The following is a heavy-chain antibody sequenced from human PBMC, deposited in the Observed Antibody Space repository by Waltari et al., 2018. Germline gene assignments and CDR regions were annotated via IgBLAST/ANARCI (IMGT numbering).Heavy chain of an antibody. CDR2: IYHGGRT. CDR1: GGSSSAFY. Sequence: QVHLQQSGAGLLRPSQTLSLTCTVHGGSSSAFYWRWIRQAPGRGLEWLGDIYHGGRTNYDPARRGGSTISAATSKTEFDLTLNAVTAADTATYCCARQDVHGDAYRTDVFDFWGRGTAVTASS. J-gene: IGHJ2*01. V-gene: IGHV4-34*01. CDR3: ARQDVHGDAYRTDVFDF. D-gene: IGHD1-1*01.